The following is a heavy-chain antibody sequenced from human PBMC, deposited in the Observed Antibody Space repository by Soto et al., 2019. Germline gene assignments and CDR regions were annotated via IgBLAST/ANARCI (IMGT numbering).Heavy chain of an antibody. Sequence: GGSLRLSCAASGFTFSSYSMNWVRQAPGKGLEWVSYISSSSSTIYYADSVKGRFTISRDNAKNSLYLQMNSLRAEDTAVYYCARDWEALDYWGQGTLVTVSS. V-gene: IGHV3-48*01. CDR3: ARDWEALDY. CDR2: ISSSSSTI. D-gene: IGHD1-26*01. J-gene: IGHJ4*02. CDR1: GFTFSSYS.